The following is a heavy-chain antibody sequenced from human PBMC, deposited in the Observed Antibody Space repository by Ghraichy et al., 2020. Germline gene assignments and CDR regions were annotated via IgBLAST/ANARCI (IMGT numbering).Heavy chain of an antibody. V-gene: IGHV3-30*18. Sequence: LSLTCAASGFTFSSYGMHWFRQAPGKGLEWVAVISYDGSNKYYADSVKGRFTISRDNSKNTLYLQMNSLRAEDTAVYYCAKEGGSYGGNPDAFDIWGQGTMVTVSS. CDR1: GFTFSSYG. D-gene: IGHD4-23*01. CDR3: AKEGGSYGGNPDAFDI. CDR2: ISYDGSNK. J-gene: IGHJ3*02.